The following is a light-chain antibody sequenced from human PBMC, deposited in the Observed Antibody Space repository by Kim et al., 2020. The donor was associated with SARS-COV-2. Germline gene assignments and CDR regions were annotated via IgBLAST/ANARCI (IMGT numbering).Light chain of an antibody. CDR2: NAS. V-gene: IGKV3-15*01. Sequence: VSQGEGATLSCRASQSVSSKLAWYQQKPGQGTRLLIYNASTRATGIPAGFSGSGSGTEFTLTISRLQSEDFAVYYCQHYYNWPRTFGQGTKVDIK. CDR3: QHYYNWPRT. CDR1: QSVSSK. J-gene: IGKJ1*01.